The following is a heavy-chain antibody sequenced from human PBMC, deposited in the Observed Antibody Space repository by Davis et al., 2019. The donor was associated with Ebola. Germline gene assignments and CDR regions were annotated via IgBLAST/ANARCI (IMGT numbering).Heavy chain of an antibody. CDR3: ARGNSNYDDFDY. Sequence: AASVKVSCKTSGYSFTRYAINWVRQAPGQGLEWMGWISAYNGNTNYAQKLQGRVTMTTDTSTSTAYMELRSLRSDDTAVYYCARGNSNYDDFDYWGQGTLVTVSS. CDR2: ISAYNGNT. D-gene: IGHD4-11*01. J-gene: IGHJ4*02. V-gene: IGHV1-18*04. CDR1: GYSFTRYA.